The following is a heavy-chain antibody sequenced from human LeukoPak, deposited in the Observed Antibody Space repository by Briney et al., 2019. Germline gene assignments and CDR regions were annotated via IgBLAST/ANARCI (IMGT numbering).Heavy chain of an antibody. V-gene: IGHV1-2*02. CDR3: ARGDASSWYYFEY. CDR2: INPNSGGT. CDR1: GYTFTGYY. D-gene: IGHD6-13*01. Sequence: ASVKVPCKASGYTFTGYYMHWVRQAPGQGLEWMGWINPNSGGTNYAQNFLGRVTMTRDTSISTAYMELSRLRSDDTAVYYCARGDASSWYYFEYWGQGTLVTVSS. J-gene: IGHJ4*02.